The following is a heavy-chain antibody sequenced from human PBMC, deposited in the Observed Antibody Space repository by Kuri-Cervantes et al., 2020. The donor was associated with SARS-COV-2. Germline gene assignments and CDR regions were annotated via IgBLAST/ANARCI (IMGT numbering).Heavy chain of an antibody. CDR1: GFTFSNYA. J-gene: IGHJ6*03. D-gene: IGHD2-21*01. Sequence: GESLKISCAASGFTFSNYALTWVRQAPGKGLEWVATISGGGKVTHYADSVKGRFTMSRDNSQNTLSLHMNSLRAEDTAVYYCARVAGEGPIYYYYMDVWGKGTTVTVS. CDR2: ISGGGKVT. V-gene: IGHV3-23*01. CDR3: ARVAGEGPIYYYYMDV.